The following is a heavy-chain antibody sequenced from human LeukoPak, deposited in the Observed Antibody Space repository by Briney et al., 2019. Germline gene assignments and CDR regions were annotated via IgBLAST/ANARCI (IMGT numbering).Heavy chain of an antibody. CDR3: ASNGGPFRYSYGLDAFDI. CDR2: ISGSGGST. D-gene: IGHD5-18*01. J-gene: IGHJ3*02. Sequence: GGSLRLSCAASGFTFSSYGMSWVRQAPGKGLEWVSAISGSGGSTYYADSVKGRFTISRDNSKNTLYLQMNSLRAEDTAVYYCASNGGPFRYSYGLDAFDIWGQGTMVTVSS. V-gene: IGHV3-23*01. CDR1: GFTFSSYG.